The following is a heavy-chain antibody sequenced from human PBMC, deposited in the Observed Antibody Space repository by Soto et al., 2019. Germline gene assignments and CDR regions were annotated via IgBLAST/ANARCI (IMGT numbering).Heavy chain of an antibody. D-gene: IGHD2-15*01. CDR2: ISGSGGST. CDR1: GFTFSSYA. Sequence: GGSLRLSCAASGFTFSSYAMSWVRQAPGKGLEWVSAISGSGGSTYYADSVKGRFTISRDNSKNTLYLQMNSLRAEDTAVYYCATEVGRGTEDIVVVVAAPLFDYWGQGTLVTVSS. CDR3: ATEVGRGTEDIVVVVAAPLFDY. V-gene: IGHV3-23*01. J-gene: IGHJ4*02.